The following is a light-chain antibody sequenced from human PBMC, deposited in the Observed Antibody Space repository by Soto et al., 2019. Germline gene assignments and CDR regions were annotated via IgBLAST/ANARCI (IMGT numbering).Light chain of an antibody. V-gene: IGKV3-20*01. Sequence: EIVLTQSPGTLSLSPGEKVTLYCRASQSVSGKYLTWYQQKPGQAPRLLIFGASSRATGIPDRFSGRGSGTDFTLTINTLEPEDFAVYYCQHYDSSQWTFGQGTKVDIK. J-gene: IGKJ1*01. CDR3: QHYDSSQWT. CDR1: QSVSGKY. CDR2: GAS.